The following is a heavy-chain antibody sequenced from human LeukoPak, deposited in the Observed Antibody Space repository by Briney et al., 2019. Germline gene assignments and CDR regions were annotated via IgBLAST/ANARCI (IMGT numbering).Heavy chain of an antibody. J-gene: IGHJ4*02. D-gene: IGHD6-19*01. Sequence: PGGSLRLSCAASGFTFSSFWMHWVRHAPGKGLVWVSRINSVGSSTSYADSVKGRFTISRDNAKNTLYLQMNSLRAEDTAVYYCARERTSGWDAFDFWGQGTLVTVSS. CDR2: INSVGSST. CDR3: ARERTSGWDAFDF. CDR1: GFTFSSFW. V-gene: IGHV3-74*01.